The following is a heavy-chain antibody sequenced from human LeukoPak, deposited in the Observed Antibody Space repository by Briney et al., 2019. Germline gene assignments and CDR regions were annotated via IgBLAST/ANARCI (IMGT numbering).Heavy chain of an antibody. V-gene: IGHV4-34*01. CDR1: GGSFSGYY. Sequence: KTSETLSLTCAVYGGSFSGYYWSWIRQPPGKGLEWIGEINHSGSTNYNPSLKSRVTISVDTSKNQFSLKLSSVTAADTAVYYCARAAGGYSYGTRYYYYYMDVWGKGTTVTVSS. CDR2: INHSGST. J-gene: IGHJ6*03. D-gene: IGHD5-18*01. CDR3: ARAAGGYSYGTRYYYYYMDV.